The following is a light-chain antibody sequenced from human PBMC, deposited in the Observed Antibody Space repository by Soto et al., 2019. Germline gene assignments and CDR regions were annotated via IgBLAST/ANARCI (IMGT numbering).Light chain of an antibody. CDR1: QGIGND. Sequence: AIQMTQSPSSLSASVGDRVTITCRASQGIGNDLGWYQQKPGKAPKLLIYAASTLQSGVPSRLSGSGSGTDFTLTISSLQPEDFATYYCLQDDNYPLTFGGGTKVEIK. CDR3: LQDDNYPLT. CDR2: AAS. V-gene: IGKV1-6*01. J-gene: IGKJ4*02.